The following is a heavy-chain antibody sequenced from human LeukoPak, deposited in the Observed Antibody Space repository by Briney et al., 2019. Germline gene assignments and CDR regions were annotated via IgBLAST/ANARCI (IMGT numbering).Heavy chain of an antibody. J-gene: IGHJ6*03. CDR3: ARSPTNYYYYMDV. Sequence: ASVKVSCKASGDTFSSYDINWVRQATGQGLEWMGWMNPNSGNTGYAQKFQGRVTITRNTSISTAYMELSSLRSEDTAVYYCARSPTNYYYYMDVWGKGTTVTVSS. CDR1: GDTFSSYD. V-gene: IGHV1-8*03. CDR2: MNPNSGNT.